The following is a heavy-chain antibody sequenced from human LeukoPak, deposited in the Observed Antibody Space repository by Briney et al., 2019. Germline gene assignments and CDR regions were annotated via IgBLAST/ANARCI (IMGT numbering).Heavy chain of an antibody. CDR3: ARGYYDGSGYYYVPVNHYFDH. CDR1: GFTFSSYW. Sequence: GGSLRLSCAASGFTFSSYWMHWVRQAPGKGLVWVSRINSDGSSTNYADSVKGRFTLSRDNAKNTLHLQMNSLRAEDTAVYFCARGYYDGSGYYYVPVNHYFDHWGQGTLVTVSS. V-gene: IGHV3-74*01. D-gene: IGHD3-22*01. CDR2: INSDGSST. J-gene: IGHJ4*02.